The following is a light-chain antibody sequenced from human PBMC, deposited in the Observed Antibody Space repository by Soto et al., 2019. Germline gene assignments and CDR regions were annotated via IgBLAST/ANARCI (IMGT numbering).Light chain of an antibody. CDR3: QQYYNTPHS. Sequence: DIVMTQSPDSLAVSLGERATINCKSSQSVFYRSKNKNYLAWYQQKPGQPPELLISWASTRESGVPDRFSGSGPGTDSTLTISSLQAEDVAVYYFQQYYNTPHSFGGGTKVEIK. CDR2: WAS. V-gene: IGKV4-1*01. CDR1: QSVFYRSKNKNY. J-gene: IGKJ4*01.